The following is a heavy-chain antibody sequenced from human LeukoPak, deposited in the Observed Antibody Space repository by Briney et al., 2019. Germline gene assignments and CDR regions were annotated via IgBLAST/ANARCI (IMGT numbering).Heavy chain of an antibody. J-gene: IGHJ4*02. Sequence: GGSLRLSCAASGFTFSSYSMNWVRQAPGKGLEWVSGITSNSDYLYYADSMKGRFTISRDNAKNSLYLQMNSLRAEDTAVYYCARDTRIVVYDYWGQGTLVTVSS. CDR3: ARDTRIVVYDY. D-gene: IGHD3-22*01. CDR2: ITSNSDYL. CDR1: GFTFSSYS. V-gene: IGHV3-21*01.